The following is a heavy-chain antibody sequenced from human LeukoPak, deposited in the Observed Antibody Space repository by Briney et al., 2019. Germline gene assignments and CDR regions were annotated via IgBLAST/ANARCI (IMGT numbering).Heavy chain of an antibody. CDR2: VSGSGDNT. J-gene: IGHJ4*02. CDR3: AKGSYYDSSGSFYFDY. CDR1: GFAFSSYA. V-gene: IGHV3-23*01. D-gene: IGHD3-22*01. Sequence: GGSLRLSCAASGFAFSSYAMSWVRQAPGKGLEWVSGVSGSGDNTYYADSVKGRFTISRDNSKNTLYVQVNSLGTEDTAAYYCAKGSYYDSSGSFYFDYWGQGTLVTVSS.